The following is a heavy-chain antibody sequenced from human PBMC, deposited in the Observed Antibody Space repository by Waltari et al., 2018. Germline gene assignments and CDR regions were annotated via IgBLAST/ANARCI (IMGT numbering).Heavy chain of an antibody. CDR2: ISTYNGNR. Sequence: QAQLVQSGAEVKKPGASVRVTCETSGYAFSSDGITGLRHAPGQGLEWLGWISTYNGNRNYSQKVQGRVSMTTDSYTTTAYLDLRSLRSDDTAVYYCVRGGPWQLVQGNAFDFWGQGTMVTVSS. CDR3: VRGGPWQLVQGNAFDF. CDR1: GYAFSSDG. V-gene: IGHV1-18*01. J-gene: IGHJ3*01. D-gene: IGHD6-6*01.